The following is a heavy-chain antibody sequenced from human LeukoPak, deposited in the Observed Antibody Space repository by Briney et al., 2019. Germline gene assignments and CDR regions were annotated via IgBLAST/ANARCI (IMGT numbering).Heavy chain of an antibody. J-gene: IGHJ4*02. CDR2: IYYSGST. CDR1: GGSFSSYY. Sequence: SETLSLTCAVYGGSFSSYYWSWIRQPPGKGLEWIGYIYYSGSTNYSPSLKSRVTISVDTSKNQFSLKLSSVTAADTAVYYCAREGLRLGELSSGYYFDYWGQGTLVTVSS. D-gene: IGHD3-16*02. CDR3: AREGLRLGELSSGYYFDY. V-gene: IGHV4-59*01.